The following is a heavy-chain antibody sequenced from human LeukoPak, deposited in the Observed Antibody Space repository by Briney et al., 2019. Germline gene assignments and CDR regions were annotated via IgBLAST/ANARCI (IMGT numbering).Heavy chain of an antibody. CDR2: ISGSGGST. Sequence: PGGSLRLSCAASGFTFSSYAMSWVRQAPGKGLEWVSAISGSGGSTYYADSVKGRFTISRDNSKNTVYLQMNSLRAEDTAVYYCAKALYVWGSYRNSYYFDSGGQGTLAPVS. V-gene: IGHV3-23*01. CDR3: AKALYVWGSYRNSYYFDS. D-gene: IGHD3-16*02. J-gene: IGHJ4*02. CDR1: GFTFSSYA.